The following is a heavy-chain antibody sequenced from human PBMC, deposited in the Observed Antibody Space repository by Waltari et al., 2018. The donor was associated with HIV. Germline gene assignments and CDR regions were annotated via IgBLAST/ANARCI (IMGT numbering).Heavy chain of an antibody. V-gene: IGHV3-7*01. CDR3: ARDLGYSYGYVSDY. J-gene: IGHJ4*02. CDR2: IKQDGSDK. Sequence: EVQLVESGGGLVQPGGSLRLSCAAYGLTFSSYWVSWVRKARGTWLAWVANIKQDGSDKNYVDSVRSEFTISRDNAKTTLYLQMNSLRAEYTAVYYCARDLGYSYGYVSDYWGQGTLVTVSA. D-gene: IGHD5-18*01. CDR1: GLTFSSYW.